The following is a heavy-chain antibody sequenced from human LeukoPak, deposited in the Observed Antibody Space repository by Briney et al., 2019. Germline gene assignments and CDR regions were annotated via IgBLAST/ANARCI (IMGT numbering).Heavy chain of an antibody. V-gene: IGHV4-59*01. J-gene: IGHJ6*02. D-gene: IGHD3-10*01. Sequence: SETLSLTCTVSGGSISSYYWSWIRQPPGKGLEWIGYIYYSGSTNYNPSLKSRVTISVHTSKNQFSLKLSSVTAADTAVYYCARGVYYYGSGSHYCYYYGMDVWGQGTTVTVSS. CDR1: GGSISSYY. CDR3: ARGVYYYGSGSHYCYYYGMDV. CDR2: IYYSGST.